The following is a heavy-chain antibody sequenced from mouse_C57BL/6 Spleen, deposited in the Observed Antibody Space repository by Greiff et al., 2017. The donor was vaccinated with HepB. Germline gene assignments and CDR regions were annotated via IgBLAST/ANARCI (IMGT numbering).Heavy chain of an antibody. Sequence: QVQLKQPGAELVRPGSSVKLSCKASGYTFTSYWMHWVKQRPIQGLEWIGNIDPSDSETHYNQKFKDKATLTVDKSSSTAYMQLSSLTSEDSAVYYCARGPFNTVVSYYFDYWGQGTTLTVSS. CDR1: GYTFTSYW. J-gene: IGHJ2*01. CDR3: ARGPFNTVVSYYFDY. CDR2: IDPSDSET. V-gene: IGHV1-52*01. D-gene: IGHD1-1*01.